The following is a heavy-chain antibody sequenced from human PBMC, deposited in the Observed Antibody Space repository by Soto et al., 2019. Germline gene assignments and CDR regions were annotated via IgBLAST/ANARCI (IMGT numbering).Heavy chain of an antibody. V-gene: IGHV3-23*01. D-gene: IGHD3-3*01. CDR1: GFTFSSYA. CDR3: AKAKYYDFWSGPQFDY. Sequence: EVQLLESGGGLVQPGGSLRLSYAASGFTFSSYAMSWVRQAPGKGLEWVSAISGSGGSTYYADSVKGRFTTSRDNSKNTLYLQMNSLRAEDTAVYYCAKAKYYDFWSGPQFDYWGQGTLVTVSS. CDR2: ISGSGGST. J-gene: IGHJ4*02.